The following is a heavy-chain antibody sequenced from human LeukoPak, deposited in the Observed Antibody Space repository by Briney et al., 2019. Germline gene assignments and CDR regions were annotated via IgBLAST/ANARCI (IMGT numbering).Heavy chain of an antibody. CDR3: ASGRFHYGSGNYWGNWFDP. CDR1: GGSISTGSYY. CDR2: MYSSGST. J-gene: IGHJ5*02. D-gene: IGHD3-10*01. V-gene: IGHV4-61*02. Sequence: PSQTLSLTCAVSGGSISTGSYYGSWIRQPAGKGLEWIGRMYSSGSTNYSPSLNSRVTISVDTSKNRFSLKLSSVTAADTAVYYCASGRFHYGSGNYWGNWFDPWGQGTLVTVSS.